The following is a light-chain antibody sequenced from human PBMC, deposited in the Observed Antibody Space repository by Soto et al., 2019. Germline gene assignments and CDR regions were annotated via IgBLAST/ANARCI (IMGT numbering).Light chain of an antibody. J-gene: IGKJ3*01. CDR2: GAS. CDR3: QQFGSSPGLT. CDR1: QSINSRY. V-gene: IGKV3-20*01. Sequence: EIVLTQSPGTLSLSPGERATLSCRASQSINSRYLAWYQQKPGQAPRLLIYGASSRATGIPDRFRGSGSGTDISLTISRLEPEDFAVYSCQQFGSSPGLTFGPGTKVDIK.